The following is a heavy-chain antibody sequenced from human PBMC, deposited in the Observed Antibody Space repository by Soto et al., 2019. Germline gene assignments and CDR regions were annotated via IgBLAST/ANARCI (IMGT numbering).Heavy chain of an antibody. D-gene: IGHD4-4*01. CDR1: GFPFSSYS. CDR2: IRASGDSK. J-gene: IGHJ6*04. CDR3: AKAYYSETYYYGMHV. Sequence: EVQLLESGGGLVQPGGSLILSCSASGFPFSSYSMIWVRQAPGKGLEWVSAIRASGDSKYYADTVTVRFTFPRDNSKNTLYLQMNSLRAEETAVYYCAKAYYSETYYYGMHVWGEGTTVTVSS. V-gene: IGHV3-23*01.